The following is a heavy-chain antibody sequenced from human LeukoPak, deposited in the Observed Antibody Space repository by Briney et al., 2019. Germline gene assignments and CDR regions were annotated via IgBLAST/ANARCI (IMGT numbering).Heavy chain of an antibody. J-gene: IGHJ4*02. CDR3: ARARGYSNNTSFDY. CDR1: GFTFSSYS. CDR2: ISSSSSYI. D-gene: IGHD4-11*01. Sequence: GGSLRLSCAASGFTFSSYSMNWVRQAPGKGLEWVSSISSSSSYIYYADSLKVRFTISKDNAKNSLYLRMNSLHAGDTAVSYCARARGYSNNTSFDYWGQETLVTVSS. V-gene: IGHV3-21*01.